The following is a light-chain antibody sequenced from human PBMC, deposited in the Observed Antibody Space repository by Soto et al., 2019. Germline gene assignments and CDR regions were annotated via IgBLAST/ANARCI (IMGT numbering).Light chain of an antibody. CDR2: EVS. CDR1: SSDVGGYNY. Sequence: QSALTQPASVSVSPGQSITISCTGTSSDVGGYNYVSWYQQHPGKAPKLMIYEVSNRPSGASNRFSGSKSGNTASLTISGLQAEDEADYYCSSYTSSSTGVFGTGTKVTVL. J-gene: IGLJ1*01. CDR3: SSYTSSSTGV. V-gene: IGLV2-14*01.